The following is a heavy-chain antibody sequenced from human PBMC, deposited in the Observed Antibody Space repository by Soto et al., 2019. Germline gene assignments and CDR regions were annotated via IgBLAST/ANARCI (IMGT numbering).Heavy chain of an antibody. CDR1: GGSISSGDYY. V-gene: IGHV4-30-4*01. D-gene: IGHD2-2*02. Sequence: QVQLQESGPGLVKPSQTLSLTCTVSGGSISSGDYYWSWIRQPPGKGLEGIGYIYYSGSTYYNPSLTRRVXXSXDXXKNQFSLKLSSVTAADTAVYYCAREIPDCYYGMDVWGQGTTVTVSS. CDR2: IYYSGST. CDR3: AREIPDCYYGMDV. J-gene: IGHJ6*02.